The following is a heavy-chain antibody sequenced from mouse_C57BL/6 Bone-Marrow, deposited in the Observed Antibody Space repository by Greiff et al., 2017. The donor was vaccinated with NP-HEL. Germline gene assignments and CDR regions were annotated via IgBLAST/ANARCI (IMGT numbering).Heavy chain of an antibody. D-gene: IGHD2-2*01. V-gene: IGHV5-17*01. CDR3: ARPATMVTTAYFDY. CDR2: ISSGSSTI. Sequence: EVHLVESGGGLVKPGGSLKLSCAASGFTFSDYGMHWVRQAPEKGLEWVAYISSGSSTIYYADTVKGRFTISRDNAKNTLFLQMTSLRSEDTAMYYCARPATMVTTAYFDYWGQGTTLTVSS. CDR1: GFTFSDYG. J-gene: IGHJ2*01.